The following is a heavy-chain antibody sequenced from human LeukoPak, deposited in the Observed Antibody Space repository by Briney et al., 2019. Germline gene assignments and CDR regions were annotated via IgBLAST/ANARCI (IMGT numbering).Heavy chain of an antibody. CDR2: ISVYNGHT. D-gene: IGHD3-22*01. CDR3: ARVQSDSSGYYYDY. J-gene: IGHJ4*02. CDR1: GYTFTSYG. V-gene: IGHV1-18*01. Sequence: ASVKVSCKASGYTFTSYGISWVRQAPGQGLEWMGRISVYNGHTNYAQKLQGRVTMTTDTSTSTAYMELRSLRSDDTAVYYCARVQSDSSGYYYDYWGQGTLVTVSS.